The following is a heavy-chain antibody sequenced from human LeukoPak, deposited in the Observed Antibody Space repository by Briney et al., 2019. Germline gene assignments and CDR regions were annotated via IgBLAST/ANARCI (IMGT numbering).Heavy chain of an antibody. CDR2: ISDSGGST. V-gene: IGHV3-64D*09. J-gene: IGHJ6*02. CDR3: VRGYSFGPYGMDV. D-gene: IGHD2-15*01. CDR1: GFPFSSYA. Sequence: GGSLRLSCSASGFPFSSYAMHWVRQAPGKGLEYVSAISDSGGSTHYADSVKGRFTISRDNSKNTLYLQMSSLRAEDTAVYFCVRGYSFGPYGMDVWGQGATVTVSS.